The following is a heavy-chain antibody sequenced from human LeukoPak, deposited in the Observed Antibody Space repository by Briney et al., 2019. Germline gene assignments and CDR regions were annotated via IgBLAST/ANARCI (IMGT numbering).Heavy chain of an antibody. CDR2: IKQDGSEK. Sequence: GGSLRLSCAASGFTFSSYWMSWVRQAPGKGMEWVANIKQDGSEKYYVDSVKGRFTISRDNAKNSLYLQMNSLRAEDAAVSYCARGAQWLVDQYQKGPWGQGTLVTVSS. D-gene: IGHD6-19*01. CDR3: ARGAQWLVDQYQKGP. J-gene: IGHJ5*02. V-gene: IGHV3-7*01. CDR1: GFTFSSYW.